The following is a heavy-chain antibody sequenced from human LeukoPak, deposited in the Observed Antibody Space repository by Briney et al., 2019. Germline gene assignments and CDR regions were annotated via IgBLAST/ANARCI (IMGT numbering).Heavy chain of an antibody. D-gene: IGHD6-19*01. CDR2: ISAYNGNT. Sequence: ASVKVSCKASGYTFTSYGISWVRQAPGQGLEWMGWISAYNGNTNYAQKLQGRVTMTTDTSTSTAYMELRSLRSDDTAVYYCARLPPVGSGWYNDVFDIWGQGTMVTVCS. V-gene: IGHV1-18*01. J-gene: IGHJ3*02. CDR1: GYTFTSYG. CDR3: ARLPPVGSGWYNDVFDI.